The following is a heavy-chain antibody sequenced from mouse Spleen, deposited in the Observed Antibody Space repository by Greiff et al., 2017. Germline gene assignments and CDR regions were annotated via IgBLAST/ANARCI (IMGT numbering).Heavy chain of an antibody. J-gene: IGHJ4*01. CDR1: GFTFSDYG. D-gene: IGHD2-4*01. CDR3: ARTGYYDYDGAMDY. V-gene: IGHV5-17*01. Sequence: VQLKESGGGLVKPGGSLKLSCAASGFTFSDYGMHWVRQAPEKGLEWVAYISSGSSTIYYADTVKGRFTISRDNAKNTLFLQMTSLRSEDTAMYYCARTGYYDYDGAMDYWGQGTSVTVSS. CDR2: ISSGSSTI.